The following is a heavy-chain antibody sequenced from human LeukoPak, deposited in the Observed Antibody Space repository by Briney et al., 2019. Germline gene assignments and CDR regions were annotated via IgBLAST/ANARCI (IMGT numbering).Heavy chain of an antibody. CDR1: GGSISSYY. D-gene: IGHD3-3*01. V-gene: IGHV4-59*12. J-gene: IGHJ6*03. Sequence: KPSETLSLTCTVSGGSISSYYWSWIRQPPGKGLEWIGYIYYSGSTNYNPSLKSRVTISVDTSKNQFSLKLSSVTAADTAVYYCARVGGTYYDFWTGSAGMDVWGKGTTVTVSS. CDR2: IYYSGST. CDR3: ARVGGTYYDFWTGSAGMDV.